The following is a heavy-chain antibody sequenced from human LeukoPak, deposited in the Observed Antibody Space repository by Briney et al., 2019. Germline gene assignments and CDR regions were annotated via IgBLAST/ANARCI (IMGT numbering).Heavy chain of an antibody. CDR3: AREEYRNWFDP. Sequence: PSETLSLTCTVSGGSISSYYWSWIRQPPGKGLEWIGYIYYSGSTNYNPSLKSRVTISVDTSKNQFSLKLSSVTAADTAVYYCAREEYRNWFDPWGQGTLVTVSS. J-gene: IGHJ5*02. D-gene: IGHD2-2*02. CDR1: GGSISSYY. V-gene: IGHV4-59*01. CDR2: IYYSGST.